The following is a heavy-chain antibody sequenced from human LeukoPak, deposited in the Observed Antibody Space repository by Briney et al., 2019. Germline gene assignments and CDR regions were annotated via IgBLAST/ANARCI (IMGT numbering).Heavy chain of an antibody. CDR2: ITSNGGIT. D-gene: IGHD2-2*01. CDR3: ARGRSASCYDGFDI. CDR1: GFTFSRYA. J-gene: IGHJ3*02. Sequence: GGSLRLSCAASGFTFSRYAMHWVPQGPGRGREYVASITSNGGITYYANSVKGRFTISRDNSKNTLYLQMDSLRAEDMALYYCARGRSASCYDGFDIWGQGTMVTVSS. V-gene: IGHV3-64*01.